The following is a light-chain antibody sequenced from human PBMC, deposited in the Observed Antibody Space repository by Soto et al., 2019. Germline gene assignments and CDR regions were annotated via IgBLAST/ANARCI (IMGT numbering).Light chain of an antibody. Sequence: QSALSQPASVSASPGQSITISCTGSTSDVGAYNFVSWYQQHPGKAPKLMIYHVTDRPSGISNRFSGSKSGNTASLTISGLQADDESDYYCSSYTSSKTVVFGTGTELTVL. CDR3: SSYTSSKTVV. CDR1: TSDVGAYNF. V-gene: IGLV2-14*01. CDR2: HVT. J-gene: IGLJ1*01.